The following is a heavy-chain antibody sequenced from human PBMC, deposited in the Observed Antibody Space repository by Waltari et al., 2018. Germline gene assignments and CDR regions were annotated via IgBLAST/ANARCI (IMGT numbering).Heavy chain of an antibody. CDR1: GGSFSGYY. J-gene: IGHJ4*02. Sequence: QVQLQQWGAGLLKPSETLSLTCAVYGGSFSGYYWSWIRQPPGKGLEWIWEINHSGSTNYNPSLKRRVTISVDTSKNQFSLKLSSVTAADTAVYYCARDLSIVGATRDYWGQGTLVTVSS. D-gene: IGHD1-26*01. CDR3: ARDLSIVGATRDY. CDR2: INHSGST. V-gene: IGHV4-34*01.